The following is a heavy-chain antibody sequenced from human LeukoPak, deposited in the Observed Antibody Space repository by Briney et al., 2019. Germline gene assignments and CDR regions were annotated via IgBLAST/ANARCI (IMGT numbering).Heavy chain of an antibody. J-gene: IGHJ4*02. D-gene: IGHD3-10*01. CDR1: GFTLSSNY. CDR3: ASLAGGGGY. CDR2: IYSGGST. Sequence: GGSLRLSCAASGFTLSSNYMSWVRQAPGKGLEWVSVIYSGGSTYYADSVKGRFTIARDNSKNTLYLQMNSLRAEDTAVYYCASLAGGGGYWGQGTLVTVSS. V-gene: IGHV3-53*01.